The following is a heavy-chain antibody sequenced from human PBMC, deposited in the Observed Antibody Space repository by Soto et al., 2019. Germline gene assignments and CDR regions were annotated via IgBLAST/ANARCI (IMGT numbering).Heavy chain of an antibody. D-gene: IGHD4-17*01. J-gene: IGHJ3*01. CDR2: ISDSGNT. Sequence: NPSETLSLTCTVTGGSINGGNYYWSWIRQPPGKGLEWIGYISDSGNTFYTPSLASRLTVSLDTSQNYFTLELTSVTAADTAIYYCARDLKNDSGDYIVLDAFDVWGHGTMVTVSS. V-gene: IGHV4-31*03. CDR3: ARDLKNDSGDYIVLDAFDV. CDR1: GGSINGGNYY.